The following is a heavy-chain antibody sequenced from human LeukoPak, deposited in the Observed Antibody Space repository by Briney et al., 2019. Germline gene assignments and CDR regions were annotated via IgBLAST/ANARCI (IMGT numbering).Heavy chain of an antibody. V-gene: IGHV3-30*02. J-gene: IGHJ6*03. CDR1: GFTFSSYG. CDR3: ANKNYYYYYMDV. CDR2: IRYDGSNK. Sequence: GGSLRLSCAASGFTFSSYGMHWVRQAPGKGLEWVAFIRYDGSNKYYADSVKGRFTISRDNSKNTLCLQMNSLRAEDTAVYYCANKNYYYYYMDVWGKGTTVTISS.